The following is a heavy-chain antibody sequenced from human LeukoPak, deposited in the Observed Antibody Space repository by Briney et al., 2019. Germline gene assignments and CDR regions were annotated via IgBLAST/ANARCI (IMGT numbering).Heavy chain of an antibody. CDR3: ARGGGLRYFDWLPPDWFDP. V-gene: IGHV4-34*01. CDR2: INHSGST. Sequence: SETLSLTCAVYGGSFSGYYWSWIRQPPGKGLEWIGEINHSGSTNYNPSLKSRVTLSVDTSKNQFSLKLSSVTAADTAVYYCARGGGLRYFDWLPPDWFDPWGQGTLVTVSS. CDR1: GGSFSGYY. D-gene: IGHD3-9*01. J-gene: IGHJ5*02.